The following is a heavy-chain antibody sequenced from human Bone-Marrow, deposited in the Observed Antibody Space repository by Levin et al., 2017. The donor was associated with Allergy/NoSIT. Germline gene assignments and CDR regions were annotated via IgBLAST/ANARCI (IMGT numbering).Heavy chain of an antibody. D-gene: IGHD3-16*02. CDR3: ARSYRYYYGMDV. CDR2: IWYDGSNK. J-gene: IGHJ6*02. V-gene: IGHV3-33*01. CDR1: GFTFRNYG. Sequence: PGGSLRLSCAVSGFTFRNYGMHWVRQAPGKGLEWVAVIWYDGSNKYYADSVKGRFTISRDNSKNTLYLQMNSLRAEDTAVYYCARSYRYYYGMDVWGQGTTVTVSS.